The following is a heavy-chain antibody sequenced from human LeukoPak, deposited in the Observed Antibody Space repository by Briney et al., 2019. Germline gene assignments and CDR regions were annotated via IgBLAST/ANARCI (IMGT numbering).Heavy chain of an antibody. D-gene: IGHD2-2*01. Sequence: GGSLRLSCAASGFTFDDYAMSWVRQAPGKGLEWVSDINWNGGSTGYADSVKGRFTISRDNAKNSLSLQMNSLRGEGTALYYCAREVDCDSTSCYYYFDYWGQGTLVTVSS. V-gene: IGHV3-20*04. CDR3: AREVDCDSTSCYYYFDY. J-gene: IGHJ4*02. CDR2: INWNGGST. CDR1: GFTFDDYA.